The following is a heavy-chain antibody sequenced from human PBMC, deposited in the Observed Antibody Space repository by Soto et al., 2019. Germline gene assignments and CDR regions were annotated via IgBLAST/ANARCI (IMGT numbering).Heavy chain of an antibody. CDR1: GYSFTSYW. CDR3: ARSTYYYDSSGYTYYYYGMDV. CDR2: IYPGDSDT. D-gene: IGHD3-22*01. V-gene: IGHV5-51*01. Sequence: GESLKISCKGSGYSFTSYWIGWVRQMPGKGLEWMGIIYPGDSDTRYSPSFQGQVTISADKSTSTAYLQWSSLKASDTAMYYCARSTYYYDSSGYTYYYYGMDVWGQGTTVTVSS. J-gene: IGHJ6*02.